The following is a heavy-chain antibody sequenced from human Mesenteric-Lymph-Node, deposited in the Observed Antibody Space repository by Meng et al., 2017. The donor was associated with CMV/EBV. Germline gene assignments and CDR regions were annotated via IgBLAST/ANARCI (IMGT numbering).Heavy chain of an antibody. Sequence: GESLKISCAASGFTFSDYYMAWIRQAPGKGLEWVSYISSSGITTHYADSVKGRFTISRDNAKNSLYLQMNSLRVEDTAVYYCARDRVYDFWSGYYYYGMDVWGQGTTVTVSS. CDR3: ARDRVYDFWSGYYYYGMDV. V-gene: IGHV3-11*01. CDR2: ISSSGITT. D-gene: IGHD3-3*01. J-gene: IGHJ6*02. CDR1: GFTFSDYY.